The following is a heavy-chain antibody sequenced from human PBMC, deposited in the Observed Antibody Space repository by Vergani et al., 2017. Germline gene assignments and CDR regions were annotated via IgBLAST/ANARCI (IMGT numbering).Heavy chain of an antibody. CDR1: GGTFSSYA. J-gene: IGHJ6*02. CDR3: ARDSGSSSWYYHYYYGMDV. D-gene: IGHD6-13*01. V-gene: IGHV1-69*13. CDR2: IIPIFGTA. Sequence: QVQLVQSGAEVKKPGSSVKVSCKASGGTFSSYAISWVRQAPGQGLEWMGRIIPIFGTANYAQKFQGRVTITADESTSTAYMEVSSLRSEETAVYYCARDSGSSSWYYHYYYGMDVWGQGSTVTVSS.